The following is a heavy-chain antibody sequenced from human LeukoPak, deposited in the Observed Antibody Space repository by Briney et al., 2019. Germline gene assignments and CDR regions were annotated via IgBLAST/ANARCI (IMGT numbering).Heavy chain of an antibody. CDR2: IRKSGPT. J-gene: IGHJ4*02. CDR3: ARGPRDYGSGSYAPIYY. V-gene: IGHV4-59*02. CDR1: DASVSDYF. Sequence: SETLSLTCTVSDASVSDYFWSWIRQPPGKGLEWIAYIRKSGPTRYNPSLQSRVTISLDTSKNQFSLRLTSVTAADTAIYYCARGPRDYGSGSYAPIYYWGQGTLVTVSS. D-gene: IGHD3-10*01.